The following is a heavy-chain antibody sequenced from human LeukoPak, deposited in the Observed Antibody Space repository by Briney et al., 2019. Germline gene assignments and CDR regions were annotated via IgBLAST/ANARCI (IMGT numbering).Heavy chain of an antibody. CDR2: IGTAGDT. D-gene: IGHD4-17*01. J-gene: IGHJ6*02. CDR1: GFTFSSYD. Sequence: GGSLRLSCAASGFTFSSYDMHWVRQATGKGLEWVSAIGTAGDTYYPGSVKGRFTISRENAKNSLYLQMNSLRAGDTAVYYCARGGFKGMTTVTNNYYYGMDVWGQGTTVTVSS. V-gene: IGHV3-13*01. CDR3: ARGGFKGMTTVTNNYYYGMDV.